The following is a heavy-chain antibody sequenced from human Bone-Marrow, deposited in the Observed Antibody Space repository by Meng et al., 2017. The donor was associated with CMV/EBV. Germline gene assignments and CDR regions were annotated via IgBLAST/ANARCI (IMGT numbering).Heavy chain of an antibody. V-gene: IGHV1-18*01. CDR2: IGAYNGNT. CDR1: GYNFTSDG. CDR3: ARKGKYSTDGWFDP. J-gene: IGHJ5*02. D-gene: IGHD6-6*01. Sequence: QVQLVQAGTEVKKPGASVKVSCKASGYNFTSDGISWVRQAPGQGLEWMGWIGAYNGNTNYAQKLQGRVTMTTDTSTSTAYMELRSLRSDDTAVYYCARKGKYSTDGWFDPWGQGTLVTVSS.